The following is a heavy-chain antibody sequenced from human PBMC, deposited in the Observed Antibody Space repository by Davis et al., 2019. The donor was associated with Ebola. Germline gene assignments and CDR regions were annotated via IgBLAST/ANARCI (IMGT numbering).Heavy chain of an antibody. V-gene: IGHV1-18*01. J-gene: IGHJ6*02. CDR3: ARAMGSGSYSFYYYYGMDV. D-gene: IGHD3-10*01. CDR2: ISAYNGNT. Sequence: ASVKVSCKASGYTFTSYGISWVRQAPGQGLEWMGWISAYNGNTNYAQKLQGRVTMTTDTSTSTAYMELRSLRSDDTAVYYCARAMGSGSYSFYYYYGMDVWGQGTTVTVSS. CDR1: GYTFTSYG.